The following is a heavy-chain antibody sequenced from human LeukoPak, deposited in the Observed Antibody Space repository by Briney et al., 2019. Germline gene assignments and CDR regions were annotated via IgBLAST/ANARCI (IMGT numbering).Heavy chain of an antibody. J-gene: IGHJ6*03. Sequence: SETLSLTCTVSSGSISYYYWSWIRQSPGKGLEWIGYIYYSGSTNYNPSLNSRVTISVDTSKNQFSLKLSSVTAADTAVYYCTRESIAYYYMDVWGKGTTATISS. V-gene: IGHV4-59*01. CDR3: TRESIAYYYMDV. CDR2: IYYSGST. D-gene: IGHD3-22*01. CDR1: SGSISYYY.